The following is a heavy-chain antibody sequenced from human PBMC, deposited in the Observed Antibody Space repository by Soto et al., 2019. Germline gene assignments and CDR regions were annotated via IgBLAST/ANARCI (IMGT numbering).Heavy chain of an antibody. CDR3: ARRLVNRPVDP. Sequence: QVQLQQWGAGLLKPSETLSLTCAVYGGSFSGYQWSWIRQPPGKGLEWIGEINHGGSTNYNPSLKSRVTISVDTSKKQFSLKLNSVTAADTALYYCARRLVNRPVDPWGQGSLVTVSS. V-gene: IGHV4-34*01. CDR1: GGSFSGYQ. J-gene: IGHJ5*02. D-gene: IGHD2-15*01. CDR2: INHGGST.